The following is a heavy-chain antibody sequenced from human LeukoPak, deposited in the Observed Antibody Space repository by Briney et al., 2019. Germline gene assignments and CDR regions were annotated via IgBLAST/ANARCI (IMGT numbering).Heavy chain of an antibody. Sequence: GGSLGLSCAVSGSNVSSNYLNWVRQAPGKGPEWVSVIYSGGSTYYANSVKGRFTISRDNSKNTLYLQMNSLRAEDTAVYHCARVDSRTAQFDYWGQGTLVTVSS. D-gene: IGHD6-13*01. V-gene: IGHV3-66*01. J-gene: IGHJ4*02. CDR2: IYSGGST. CDR3: ARVDSRTAQFDY. CDR1: GSNVSSNY.